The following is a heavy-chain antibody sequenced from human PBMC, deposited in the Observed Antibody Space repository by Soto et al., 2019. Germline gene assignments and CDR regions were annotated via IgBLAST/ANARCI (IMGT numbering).Heavy chain of an antibody. V-gene: IGHV1-69*13. Sequence: ASVKVSCKASGGTFSSYAISWVRQAPGQGLEWMGGIIPIFGTANYAQKFQGRVTITADESTSTAYMELSSLRSEDTAVYYCARGFTRYCSSTSCYNLDYWGQGTLVTVSS. D-gene: IGHD2-2*02. CDR3: ARGFTRYCSSTSCYNLDY. CDR2: IIPIFGTA. J-gene: IGHJ4*02. CDR1: GGTFSSYA.